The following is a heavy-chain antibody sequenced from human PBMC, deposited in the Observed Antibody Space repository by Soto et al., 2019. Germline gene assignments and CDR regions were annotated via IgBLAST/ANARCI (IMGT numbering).Heavy chain of an antibody. V-gene: IGHV1-69*12. D-gene: IGHD1-1*01. Sequence: QVQLVQSGAEMKEPGSSVKVSCKTSGGTFSSSAISWLRQAPGQGLEWMGGIIPLFRTPDYAQKFQGRVTIAADESTSTAYLELRSLGSQDTAVYYCARENGRVQLGCNYFYILDVWGQGTTITVSS. CDR2: IIPLFRTP. CDR3: ARENGRVQLGCNYFYILDV. CDR1: GGTFSSSA. J-gene: IGHJ6*02.